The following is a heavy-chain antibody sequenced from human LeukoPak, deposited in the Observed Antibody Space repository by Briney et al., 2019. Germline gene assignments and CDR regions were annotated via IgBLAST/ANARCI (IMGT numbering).Heavy chain of an antibody. J-gene: IGHJ4*02. CDR1: GFIFSDFA. Sequence: GGSLRLSCAASGFIFSDFAMHWVRHTPGKGLEWVAVVWSDGSNRYYVESVEGRFTISRDNGQNTLYLQMNSLRVEDTAVYFCARSVVDYYGQPYYFDLWGQGTLVTVSS. CDR3: ARSVVDYYGQPYYFDL. V-gene: IGHV3-33*01. CDR2: VWSDGSNR. D-gene: IGHD1-26*01.